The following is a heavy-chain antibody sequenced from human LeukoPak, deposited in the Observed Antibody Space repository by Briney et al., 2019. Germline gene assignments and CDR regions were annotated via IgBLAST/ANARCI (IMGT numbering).Heavy chain of an antibody. Sequence: SVKVSCKASGGTFSSYAISWVRQAPGQGLEWMGGIIPIFGTANYAQKFQGRVTITADKSTSTAYMELSSLRSEDTAVYYCARAVVVAATLSRFDPWGQGTLVTVSS. CDR3: ARAVVVAATLSRFDP. V-gene: IGHV1-69*06. CDR2: IIPIFGTA. J-gene: IGHJ5*02. D-gene: IGHD2-15*01. CDR1: GGTFSSYA.